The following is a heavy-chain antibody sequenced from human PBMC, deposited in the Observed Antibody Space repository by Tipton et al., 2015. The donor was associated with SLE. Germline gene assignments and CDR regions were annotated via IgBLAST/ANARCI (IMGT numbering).Heavy chain of an antibody. CDR3: ARSLWSGYSRTIDY. V-gene: IGHV3-64*01. CDR2: ISSNGGAA. CDR1: GFTFDDYA. D-gene: IGHD3-3*01. J-gene: IGHJ4*02. Sequence: GSLRLSCAASGFTFDDYAIHWVRQAPGKGLEYVSAISSNGGAAYYANSVKGRFTVSRDNSKNTIFLQMNSLTVDDTGVYYCARSLWSGYSRTIDYWGQGTLVTVSS.